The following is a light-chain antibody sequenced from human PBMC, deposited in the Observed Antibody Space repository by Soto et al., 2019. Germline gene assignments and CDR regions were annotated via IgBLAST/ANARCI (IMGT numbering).Light chain of an antibody. J-gene: IGLJ1*01. CDR3: AAWDDSLNGEI. CDR1: TSKIGAGFD. V-gene: IGLV1-40*01. Sequence: QSVLTQPPSVSGAPGQRVTISCGDSTSKIGAGFDVHWYQQLPGKAPKLLMYYDNQRPSGVPDRFSGSRSGTSASLAISGLQSEDEADYYCAAWDDSLNGEIFGTGTKLTVL. CDR2: YDN.